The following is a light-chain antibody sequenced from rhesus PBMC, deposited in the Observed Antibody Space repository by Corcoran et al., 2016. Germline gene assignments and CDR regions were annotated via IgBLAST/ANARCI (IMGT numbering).Light chain of an antibody. J-gene: IGKJ2*01. CDR3: QQESNWKHS. V-gene: IGKV3-24*04. CDR1: QSVGSY. CDR2: GAS. Sequence: EIVLTQSPATLTLSPGERATLSCRASQSVGSYLAWSPPKPGQAPRLPIYGASSRATGIPDRFSGSGSGTDVTLTISSLEPEDVGVYYCQQESNWKHSFGQGTKVEIK.